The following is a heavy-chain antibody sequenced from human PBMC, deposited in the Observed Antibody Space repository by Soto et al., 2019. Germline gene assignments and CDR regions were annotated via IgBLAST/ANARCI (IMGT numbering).Heavy chain of an antibody. D-gene: IGHD1-26*01. Sequence: EVQLVESGGGLVQPGGSLRLSCAASGFTVSTKYMSWVRQAPRKGLEWVSVIYSGGSTFYADSVRGRFTISRDNSKNTVNLQMNGLRAEDRAVYYCARDPWAADYWGQGTLVTVSS. CDR3: ARDPWAADY. V-gene: IGHV3-66*01. J-gene: IGHJ4*02. CDR2: IYSGGST. CDR1: GFTVSTKY.